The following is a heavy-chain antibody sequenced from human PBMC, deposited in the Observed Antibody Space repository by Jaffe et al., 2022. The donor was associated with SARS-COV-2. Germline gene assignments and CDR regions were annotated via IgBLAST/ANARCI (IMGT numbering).Heavy chain of an antibody. J-gene: IGHJ5*02. CDR2: IKSKTDGGTT. D-gene: IGHD2-15*01. Sequence: EVQLVESGGGLVKPGGSLRLSCAASGFTFSNAWMSWVRQAPGKGLEWVGRIKSKTDGGTTDYAAPVKGRFTISRDDSKNTLYLQMNSLKTEDTAVYYCTTDGGDCSGGSCYDGFDPWGQGTLVTVSS. CDR3: TTDGGDCSGGSCYDGFDP. V-gene: IGHV3-15*01. CDR1: GFTFSNAW.